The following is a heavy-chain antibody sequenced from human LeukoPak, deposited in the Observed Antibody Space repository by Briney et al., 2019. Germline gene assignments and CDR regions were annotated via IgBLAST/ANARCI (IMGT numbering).Heavy chain of an antibody. Sequence: GASVKVSCKASGYTFTNSYIHWVRQAPGQGLEWMGKISPTGDSISYARRFQGRITLTTDTSTITLYMELSNLRSEDTSVYYCARGSVTTDASFDYWGQGTLVTVSP. CDR1: GYTFTNSY. J-gene: IGHJ4*02. D-gene: IGHD4-17*01. CDR2: ISPTGDSI. V-gene: IGHV1-46*01. CDR3: ARGSVTTDASFDY.